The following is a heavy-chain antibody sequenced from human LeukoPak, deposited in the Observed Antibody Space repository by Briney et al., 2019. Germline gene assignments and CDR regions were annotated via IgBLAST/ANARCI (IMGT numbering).Heavy chain of an antibody. D-gene: IGHD2-2*01. CDR2: ISGSSSYK. CDR1: GFTFSTYT. CDR3: ARDVYCSSATCPFDY. V-gene: IGHV3-21*01. J-gene: IGHJ4*02. Sequence: GGSLRLSCAASGFTFSTYTMNWVRQAPGKGLEWVSSISGSSSYKYYADSVKGRSTISRDNAKNSLYLQTNSLRAEDTAVYYCARDVYCSSATCPFDYWGQGTLVTVSS.